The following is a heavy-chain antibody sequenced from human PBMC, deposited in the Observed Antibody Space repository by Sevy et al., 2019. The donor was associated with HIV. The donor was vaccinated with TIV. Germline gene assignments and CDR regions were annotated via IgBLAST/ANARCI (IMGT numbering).Heavy chain of an antibody. CDR1: GGSISSSSYY. J-gene: IGHJ3*02. D-gene: IGHD3-22*01. CDR2: IYYSGST. Sequence: SETLSLTCTVSGGSISSSSYYWGWIRQPPGKGLEWIGSIYYSGSTYYNPSLKSRVTISVDTSKNQFSLKLSSVTAADTAVYYCARRDVKYYSDSSGYYARANDAFDIWGQGTMVTVSS. CDR3: ARRDVKYYSDSSGYYARANDAFDI. V-gene: IGHV4-39*01.